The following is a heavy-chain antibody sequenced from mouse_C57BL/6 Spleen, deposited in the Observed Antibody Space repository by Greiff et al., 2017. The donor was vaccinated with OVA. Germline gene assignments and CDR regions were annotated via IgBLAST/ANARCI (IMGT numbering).Heavy chain of an antibody. Sequence: VQLQQPGAELVRPGASVKLSCKASGYTFTDYYINWVKQRPGQGLEWIARIYPGSGNTYYNEKFKGKATLTAEKSSSTAYMQLSSLTSEDSAVYFCARSYYDYDGDAMDYWGQGTSVTVSS. J-gene: IGHJ4*01. D-gene: IGHD2-4*01. CDR3: ARSYYDYDGDAMDY. CDR2: IYPGSGNT. V-gene: IGHV1-76*01. CDR1: GYTFTDYY.